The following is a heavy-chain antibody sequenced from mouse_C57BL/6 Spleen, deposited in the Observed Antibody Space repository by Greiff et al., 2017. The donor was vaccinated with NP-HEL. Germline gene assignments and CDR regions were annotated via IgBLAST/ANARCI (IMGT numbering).Heavy chain of an antibody. CDR1: GYAFSSSW. Sequence: QVQLQQSGPELVKPGASVKISCKASGYAFSSSWMNWVKQRPGKGLEWIGRIYPGDGDTNYNGKFKGKATLTADKSSSTAYMQLSSLTSEDSAVYFCAKGVATRDWYFDVWGTGTTVTVSS. J-gene: IGHJ1*03. V-gene: IGHV1-82*01. CDR2: IYPGDGDT. D-gene: IGHD1-1*02. CDR3: AKGVATRDWYFDV.